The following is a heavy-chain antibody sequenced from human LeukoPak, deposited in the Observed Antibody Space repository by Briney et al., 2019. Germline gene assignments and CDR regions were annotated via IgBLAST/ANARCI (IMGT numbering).Heavy chain of an antibody. D-gene: IGHD6-13*01. Sequence: PGGSLRLSCAASGFIFNSYAMSWVRQAPGKGLEWVSGISSGGNTYYADSVKGRFTISRDNSENTLNLQMNSLRAEDTAIYYCAKARAGDITAAFNYWGQGTLVTVSS. CDR1: GFIFNSYA. J-gene: IGHJ4*02. V-gene: IGHV3-23*01. CDR2: ISSGGNT. CDR3: AKARAGDITAAFNY.